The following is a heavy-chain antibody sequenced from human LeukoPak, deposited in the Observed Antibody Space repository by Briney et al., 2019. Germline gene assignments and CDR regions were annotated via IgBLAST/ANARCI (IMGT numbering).Heavy chain of an antibody. D-gene: IGHD3-22*01. CDR2: ISGSGGSK. Sequence: GVSLRLSCTASGFTFGDYAMSWVRQAPGKGLEWVSAISGSGGSKYYADSVKGRFTISRDNSKNTLYLQMNSLRAEDTAVYYCAKEAYYYDSSGYYRYFDYWGQGTLVTVSS. J-gene: IGHJ4*02. CDR1: GFTFGDYA. CDR3: AKEAYYYDSSGYYRYFDY. V-gene: IGHV3-23*01.